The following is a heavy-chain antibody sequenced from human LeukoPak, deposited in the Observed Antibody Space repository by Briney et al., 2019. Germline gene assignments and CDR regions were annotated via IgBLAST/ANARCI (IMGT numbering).Heavy chain of an antibody. J-gene: IGHJ6*03. CDR3: ARENGYGELFSGGRGVWAGSMDV. CDR1: GYTFTGYY. CDR2: INPNSGGT. Sequence: GASVKVSCKASGYTFTGYYMHWVRQAPGQGLEWMGWINPNSGGTNSTQKFQGRVTMTRDTSISTAYMELSRLKSDDTAVYYCARENGYGELFSGGRGVWAGSMDVWGKGTTVTVSS. D-gene: IGHD3-10*01. V-gene: IGHV1-2*02.